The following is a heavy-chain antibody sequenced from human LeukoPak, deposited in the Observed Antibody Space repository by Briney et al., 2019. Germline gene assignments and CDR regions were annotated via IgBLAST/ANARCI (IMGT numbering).Heavy chain of an antibody. J-gene: IGHJ6*04. Sequence: GGSLRLSCAASGFIFSHYGMNWVRQAPGKGLEWVSGITSRSTTYYADSVKGRFTISRDNAKNSLYLQMNSLRAEDTAVYYCAELGITMIGGVWGKGTTVTISS. D-gene: IGHD3-10*02. CDR3: AELGITMIGGV. V-gene: IGHV3-69-1*02. CDR2: ITSRSTT. CDR1: GFIFSHYG.